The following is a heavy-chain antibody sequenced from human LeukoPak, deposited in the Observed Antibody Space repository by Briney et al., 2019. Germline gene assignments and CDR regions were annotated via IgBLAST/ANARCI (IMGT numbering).Heavy chain of an antibody. CDR3: ARDPGRTGFDY. CDR2: VKQDGSGL. CDR1: GFTFNNYW. D-gene: IGHD1/OR15-1a*01. Sequence: GGSLRLSCAASGFTFNNYWMSWVRQAPGKGLEWVANVKQDGSGLYYVESVKGRFTISRDNAKNSLYLRMTSLRAEDTAVYYCARDPGRTGFDYWGQGTLVTVSS. J-gene: IGHJ4*02. V-gene: IGHV3-7*03.